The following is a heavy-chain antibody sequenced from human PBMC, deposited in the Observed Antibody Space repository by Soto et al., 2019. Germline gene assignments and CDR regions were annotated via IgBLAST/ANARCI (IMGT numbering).Heavy chain of an antibody. V-gene: IGHV1-69*01. CDR1: GGTFSSYA. CDR2: IIPIFGTA. Sequence: QVQLVQSGAEVKKPGSSVKVSCKASGGTFSSYAISWVRQAPGQGLEWMGGIIPIFGTANYAQKFQGRVTITADESTSTAYMGLSSLRSEDTAVYYCARESPGYCSGGSCSDYYYGMDVWGQGTTVTVSS. J-gene: IGHJ6*02. CDR3: ARESPGYCSGGSCSDYYYGMDV. D-gene: IGHD2-15*01.